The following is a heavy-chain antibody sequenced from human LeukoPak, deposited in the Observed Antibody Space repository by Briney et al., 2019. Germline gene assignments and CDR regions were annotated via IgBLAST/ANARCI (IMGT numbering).Heavy chain of an antibody. Sequence: ASETLSLTCTVSGVSISSSNSYWGWIRQPPVKGLEWIGSIYYSGNTYYNASLKSQVSISIDTSKNQFSLRLTSVTAADTAVYYCARLRRRYYYMDVWGKGTTVTISS. CDR1: GVSISSSNSY. CDR2: IYYSGNT. V-gene: IGHV4-39*01. J-gene: IGHJ6*03. CDR3: ARLRRRYYYMDV.